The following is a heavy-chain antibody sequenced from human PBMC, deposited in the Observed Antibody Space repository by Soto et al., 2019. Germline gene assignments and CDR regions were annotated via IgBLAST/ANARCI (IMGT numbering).Heavy chain of an antibody. CDR3: ASTTVVAATFDF. V-gene: IGHV3-21*01. D-gene: IGHD2-15*01. CDR1: GFAFRSYN. J-gene: IGHJ4*02. CDR2: ISSGSSNI. Sequence: SGGSLRLSCGASGFAFRSYNMNWVRQAPGKGLEWVASISSGSSNIYYADSVKGRFTISRDNAKNSLYLQMDSLRAEDSAVYYCASTTVVAATFDFWGQGTLVTVSS.